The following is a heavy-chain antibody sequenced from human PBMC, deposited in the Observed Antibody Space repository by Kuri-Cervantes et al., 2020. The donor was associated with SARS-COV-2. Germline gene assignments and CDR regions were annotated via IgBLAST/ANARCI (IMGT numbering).Heavy chain of an antibody. Sequence: SVKVSCKASGGTVSSYAISWVRQAPGQGLEWMGGIIPIFGTANYAQKFQGRVTITTDESTSTAYMELSSLRSEDTAVYYCARSYSNYVGYYYYYMDVWGKGTTVTVSS. D-gene: IGHD4-11*01. CDR3: ARSYSNYVGYYYYYMDV. J-gene: IGHJ6*03. CDR2: IIPIFGTA. CDR1: GGTVSSYA. V-gene: IGHV1-69*05.